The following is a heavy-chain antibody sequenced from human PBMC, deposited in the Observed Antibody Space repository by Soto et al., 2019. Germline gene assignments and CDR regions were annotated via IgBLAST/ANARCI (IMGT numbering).Heavy chain of an antibody. Sequence: QVQLVQSGAEVKKPGASVKVSCKASGDTFTDYYIHWVRQAPGQGLEWMGTVNPSGGHTTYAQHFVGRVTMTRDTATTTLYMELTSLTSEDTAGYYCARGGHVVVVTAALDYWGQGTLVTVSS. D-gene: IGHD2-21*02. CDR1: GDTFTDYY. V-gene: IGHV1-46*01. CDR3: ARGGHVVVVTAALDY. J-gene: IGHJ4*02. CDR2: VNPSGGHT.